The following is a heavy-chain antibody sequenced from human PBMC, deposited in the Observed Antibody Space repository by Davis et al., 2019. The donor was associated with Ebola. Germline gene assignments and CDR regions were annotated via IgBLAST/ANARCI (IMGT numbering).Heavy chain of an antibody. CDR2: IYSGGST. D-gene: IGHD6-6*01. J-gene: IGHJ4*02. V-gene: IGHV3-53*05. Sequence: GESLKISCAASGFTVSSNYMSWVRQAPGKGLEWVSVIYSGGSTYYADSVKGRFTISRDNSKSTLYLQMNSLRPEDTAMYYCASGEYSSSSSEDYWGQGTLVTVSS. CDR1: GFTVSSNY. CDR3: ASGEYSSSSSEDY.